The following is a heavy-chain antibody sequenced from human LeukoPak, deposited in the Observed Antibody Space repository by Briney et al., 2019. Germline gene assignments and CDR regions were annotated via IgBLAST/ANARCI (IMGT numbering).Heavy chain of an antibody. Sequence: PSETLSLTCAVYGGSFSDYYWSWIRQPPGKGLEWIGEINHSGSTNYNPSLKSRVTISVDTSKNQFSLELSSVTAADTAVYYCARVTGTLLRYIDVWGKGTTVTVSS. CDR3: ARVTGTLLRYIDV. V-gene: IGHV4-34*01. J-gene: IGHJ6*03. CDR1: GGSFSDYY. CDR2: INHSGST. D-gene: IGHD1-1*01.